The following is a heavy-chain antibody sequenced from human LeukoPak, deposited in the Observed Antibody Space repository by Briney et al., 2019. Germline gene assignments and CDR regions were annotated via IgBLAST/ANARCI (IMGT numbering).Heavy chain of an antibody. CDR2: IVVGSGNK. CDR3: AADDTQQLS. J-gene: IGHJ5*02. CDR1: GFTFINSA. V-gene: IGHV1-58*01. Sequence: ASVKVSFKASGFTFINSAVQWVRQARGQRLEWIGWIVVGSGNKNFAQKFQERVTFTKDMSISTAYMELRSLRSEDTAVYYCAADDTQQLSWGQGTLVTVSS. D-gene: IGHD6-13*01.